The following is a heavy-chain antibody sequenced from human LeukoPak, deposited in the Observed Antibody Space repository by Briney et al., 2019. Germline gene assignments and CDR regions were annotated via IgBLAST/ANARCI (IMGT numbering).Heavy chain of an antibody. D-gene: IGHD3-9*01. J-gene: IGHJ4*02. Sequence: PGGSLRLSCAASGFTFSSYSMNWVRQAPGKGLEWVSSISSSSSYIYYADSVKGRFTISRDNAKNSLYLQMNSLRAEDTAVYYCARDIPTDILTGLLDYWGQGTLVTVSS. CDR1: GFTFSSYS. CDR2: ISSSSSYI. V-gene: IGHV3-21*01. CDR3: ARDIPTDILTGLLDY.